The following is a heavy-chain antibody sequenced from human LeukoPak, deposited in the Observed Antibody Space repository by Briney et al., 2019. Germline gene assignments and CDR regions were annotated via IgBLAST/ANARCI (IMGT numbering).Heavy chain of an antibody. CDR2: INPRGGST. J-gene: IGHJ6*02. V-gene: IGHV1-46*01. D-gene: IGHD2-2*01. CDR1: GYTFTSYY. Sequence: GASVKVSCKASGYTFTSYYMHWVRQAPGQGLEWMGIINPRGGSTSYAQKFQGRVTMTRDTSTSTVYMELSSLRSEDTAVYYCARGAVGIVVVPAAMSNYGMDVWGQGTTVTVSS. CDR3: ARGAVGIVVVPAAMSNYGMDV.